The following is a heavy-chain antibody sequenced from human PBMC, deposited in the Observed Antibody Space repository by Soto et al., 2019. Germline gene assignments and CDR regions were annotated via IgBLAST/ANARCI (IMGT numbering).Heavy chain of an antibody. D-gene: IGHD3-9*01. J-gene: IGHJ4*02. CDR3: ARNYDILTGPGELDY. CDR2: IYYSGST. Sequence: SETLSLTCTVSGGSISSYYWSWIRQPPGKGLEWIGYIYYSGSTNYNPSLKSRVTISVDTSKNQFSLKLSSVTAADTAVYYCARNYDILTGPGELDYWGQGTLVTVSS. V-gene: IGHV4-59*08. CDR1: GGSISSYY.